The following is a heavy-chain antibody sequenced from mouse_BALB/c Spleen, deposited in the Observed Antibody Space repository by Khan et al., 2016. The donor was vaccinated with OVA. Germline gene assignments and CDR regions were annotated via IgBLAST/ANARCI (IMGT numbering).Heavy chain of an antibody. D-gene: IGHD1-3*01. CDR3: AGQQVRLTSDI. J-gene: IGHJ4*01. Sequence: VELVESGPDLVAPSQSLSITCTASGFSLTNYAIHWVRQPPGKGLEWLVVICSDGSTTYNSALKSRLSISKENSKSQVFLKINRIQTDDTGMYDCAGQQVRLTSDIWGQGISVTVSS. V-gene: IGHV2-6-2*01. CDR1: GFSLTNYA. CDR2: ICSDGST.